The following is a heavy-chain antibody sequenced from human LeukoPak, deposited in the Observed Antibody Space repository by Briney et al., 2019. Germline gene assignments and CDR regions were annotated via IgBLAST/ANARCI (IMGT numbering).Heavy chain of an antibody. Sequence: SETLSLTCTVSGGSISSYYWSWIRQPPGKGLEWIGYIYYSGSTNYNPSLKSRITISVDTSKNQFSLKLSSVTAADTAVYYCARDPPGGIVVVPNWYFDLWGRGTLVTVSS. CDR2: IYYSGST. J-gene: IGHJ2*01. CDR3: ARDPPGGIVVVPNWYFDL. D-gene: IGHD2-2*01. V-gene: IGHV4-59*01. CDR1: GGSISSYY.